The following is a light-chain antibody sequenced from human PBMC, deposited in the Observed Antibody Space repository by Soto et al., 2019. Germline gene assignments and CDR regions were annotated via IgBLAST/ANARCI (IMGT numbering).Light chain of an antibody. V-gene: IGKV3-15*01. CDR2: GAS. CDR3: QQYNNWPIWT. Sequence: EIVMTQSPATLSVPPGERATLSCRASQSITRNLAWYQQSPGQAPRLLIYGASTRATGIPARFSGSGSGTEFTLTINSLQSEDFAVYYCQQYNNWPIWTFGQGTKVDIK. CDR1: QSITRN. J-gene: IGKJ1*01.